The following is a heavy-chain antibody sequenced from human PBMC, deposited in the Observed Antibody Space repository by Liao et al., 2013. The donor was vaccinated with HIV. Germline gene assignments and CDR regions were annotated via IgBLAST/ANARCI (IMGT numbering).Heavy chain of an antibody. D-gene: IGHD1-1*01. CDR3: ARDRGTNWPSDAFDI. CDR2: IFYRGGT. Sequence: QVQLQESGPGLVKPSETLSLTCTVSGGSISGYYWNWIRQSAGEGLEWIGRIFYRGGTNYNLPLKSRVTLSVDTSKNQFSLKLSSVTAADTAVYYCARDRGTNWPSDAFDIWGQGTMVTVSS. CDR1: GGSISGYY. J-gene: IGHJ3*02. V-gene: IGHV4-4*07.